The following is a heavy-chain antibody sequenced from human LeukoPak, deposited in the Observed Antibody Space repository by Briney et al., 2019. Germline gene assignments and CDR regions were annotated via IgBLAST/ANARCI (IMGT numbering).Heavy chain of an antibody. J-gene: IGHJ3*02. D-gene: IGHD1-26*01. CDR3: ARGAPVEWELQGSDAFDI. V-gene: IGHV1-2*02. CDR1: GYTFTGYY. CDR2: INPNSGGT. Sequence: GASVKVSCKASGYTFTGYYMHWVRQAPGQGLEWMGWINPNSGGTNYAQKFQGRVTMTRDTSISTAYMELSRLRSDDTAVYYCARGAPVEWELQGSDAFDIWGQGTMVTVSS.